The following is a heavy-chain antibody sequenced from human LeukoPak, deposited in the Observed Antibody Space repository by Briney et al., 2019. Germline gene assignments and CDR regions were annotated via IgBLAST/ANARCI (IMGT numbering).Heavy chain of an antibody. D-gene: IGHD3-22*01. Sequence: GESLKISCKGSGYSFTSYWIGWVRQIPGKGLEWMGIIYPGDSDTRYSPSFQGQVTISADKSISTAYLQWSSLKASDTAMYYCARENVWTDSSGYQALLDYWGQGTLVTVSP. CDR2: IYPGDSDT. CDR1: GYSFTSYW. CDR3: ARENVWTDSSGYQALLDY. V-gene: IGHV5-51*01. J-gene: IGHJ4*02.